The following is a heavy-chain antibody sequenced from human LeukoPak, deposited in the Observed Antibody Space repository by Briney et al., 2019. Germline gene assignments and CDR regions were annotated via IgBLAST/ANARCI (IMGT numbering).Heavy chain of an antibody. V-gene: IGHV3-7*01. J-gene: IGHJ4*02. Sequence: GGSLRLSCAASGFTFSSYAMSWVRQAPGKGLEWVANIKQDGSEKYYVDSVKGRFTISRDNAKNSLYLQMNSLRAEDTAVYYCASLQNWGQGTLVTVSS. CDR3: ASLQN. CDR1: GFTFSSYA. CDR2: IKQDGSEK.